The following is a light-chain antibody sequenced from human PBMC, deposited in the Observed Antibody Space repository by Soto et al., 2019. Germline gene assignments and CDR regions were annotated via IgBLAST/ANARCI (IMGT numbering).Light chain of an antibody. CDR2: GAS. Sequence: EILLTQSPGTRSLSPGERATLSCRASQSVSSSYLAWYQQKPGQAPRLLIYGASNRATGIPDRFSGSGSGTDFTLTISRLEPEDFAIYYCQQYGSSPPYTFGQGTKVDIK. CDR1: QSVSSSY. J-gene: IGKJ2*01. V-gene: IGKV3-20*01. CDR3: QQYGSSPPYT.